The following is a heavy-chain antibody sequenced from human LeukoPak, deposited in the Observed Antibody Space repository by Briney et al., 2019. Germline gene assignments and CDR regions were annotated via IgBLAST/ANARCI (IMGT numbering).Heavy chain of an antibody. CDR1: GYTLTELS. Sequence: ASVKVSCKVSGYTLTELSMHWVRQAPGKGLEWMGGFDPEDGETIYAQKFQGRVTMTEDTSTDTAYMELSSLRSEDTAVYYCATGLDRKFTIAAAGLVIDYWGQGTLVTVSS. CDR2: FDPEDGET. V-gene: IGHV1-24*01. CDR3: ATGLDRKFTIAAAGLVIDY. J-gene: IGHJ4*02. D-gene: IGHD6-13*01.